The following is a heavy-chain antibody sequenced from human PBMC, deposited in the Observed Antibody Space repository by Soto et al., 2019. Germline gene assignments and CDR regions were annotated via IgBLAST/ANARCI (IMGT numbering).Heavy chain of an antibody. J-gene: IGHJ4*02. CDR2: IYNGAKT. V-gene: IGHV3-66*01. D-gene: IGHD6-13*01. Sequence: PGGSLRLSCAASGFTVSSNYMSWVRQAPGKGLEWVSIIYNGAKTYYADSVKGRFTISRDNSKNTLYLQMNSLRAGDTAVYYCAERGEHSSPWPKIDYWGQGALVTVSP. CDR3: AERGEHSSPWPKIDY. CDR1: GFTVSSNY.